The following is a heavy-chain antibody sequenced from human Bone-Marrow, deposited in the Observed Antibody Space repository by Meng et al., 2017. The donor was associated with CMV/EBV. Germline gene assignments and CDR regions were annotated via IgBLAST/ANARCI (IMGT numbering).Heavy chain of an antibody. CDR1: GGTFSSYA. CDR3: ARASLAATPYYYYYGMDV. V-gene: IGHV1-69*05. J-gene: IGHJ6*02. D-gene: IGHD2-15*01. Sequence: SVKVSCKASGGTFSSYAISWVRQAPRQGLEWMGGIIPIFGTANYAQKFQGRVTITTDESTSTAYMELSSLRSEDTAVYYCARASLAATPYYYYYGMDVWGQGTTVTVSS. CDR2: IIPIFGTA.